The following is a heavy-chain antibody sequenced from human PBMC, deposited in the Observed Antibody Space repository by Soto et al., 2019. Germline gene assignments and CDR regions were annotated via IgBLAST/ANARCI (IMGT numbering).Heavy chain of an antibody. CDR2: IYYSGST. CDR1: GGSISSGDYY. J-gene: IGHJ6*02. Sequence: SETLSLTCTVSGGSISSGDYYWSWIRQPPGKGLEWIGYIYYSGSTYYNPSLKSRVTISVDTSKNQFSLKLSSVTAADTAVYYCASLTYYDFWSGYYGPRYGMDVWGQGTTVTVSS. CDR3: ASLTYYDFWSGYYGPRYGMDV. D-gene: IGHD3-3*01. V-gene: IGHV4-30-4*01.